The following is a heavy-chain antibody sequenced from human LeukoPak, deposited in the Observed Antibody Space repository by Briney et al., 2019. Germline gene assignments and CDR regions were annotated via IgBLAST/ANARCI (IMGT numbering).Heavy chain of an antibody. J-gene: IGHJ1*01. CDR2: IRYDGSNK. D-gene: IGHD1-1*01. Sequence: GGSLRLSCAASGFTFSSYGMHWVRQAPGKGLEWVAFIRYDGSNKYYADSVKGRFTISRDNSKNTLYLQMNALRPDDTALYYCAKWGFRTPTGVEIRESFHHWGQGTLVSVSS. CDR3: AKWGFRTPTGVEIRESFHH. V-gene: IGHV3-30*02. CDR1: GFTFSSYG.